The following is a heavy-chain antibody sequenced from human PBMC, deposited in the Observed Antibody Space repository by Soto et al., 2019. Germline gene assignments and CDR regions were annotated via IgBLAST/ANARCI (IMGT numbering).Heavy chain of an antibody. CDR3: ARESACYGSSTSCYNCFDP. Sequence: SETLSLTCTVSGGSISSGDYYWSWIRQPPGKGLEWIGYIYYSGSTYYNPSLKSRVTISVDTSKNQFSLKLSSVTAADTAVYYCARESACYGSSTSCYNCFDPWGQGTLVTVSS. CDR1: GGSISSGDYY. CDR2: IYYSGST. J-gene: IGHJ5*02. D-gene: IGHD2-2*01. V-gene: IGHV4-30-4*01.